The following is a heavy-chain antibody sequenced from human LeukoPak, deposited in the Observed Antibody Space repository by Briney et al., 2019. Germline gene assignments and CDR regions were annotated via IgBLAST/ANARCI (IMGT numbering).Heavy chain of an antibody. CDR1: GGSISSYY. Sequence: KASETLSLTCTVSGGSISSYYWSWIRQPAGKGLEWIGRIYTSGSTNYNPSLKSRVTMSVDTSKNQFSLKLSSVTAADTAVYYCARDLCSSTSCYTEWFDPWGQGTLVTVSS. CDR3: ARDLCSSTSCYTEWFDP. CDR2: IYTSGST. D-gene: IGHD2-2*02. V-gene: IGHV4-4*07. J-gene: IGHJ5*02.